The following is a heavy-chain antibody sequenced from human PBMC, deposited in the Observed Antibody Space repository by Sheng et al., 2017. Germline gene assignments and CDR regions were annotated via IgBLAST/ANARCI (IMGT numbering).Heavy chain of an antibody. D-gene: IGHD3-10*01. Sequence: QVQLVQSGAEVKKPGSSVKVSCKASGGTFSSYAISWVRQAPGQGLEWMGGIIPIFGTANYAQKFQGRVTITTDESTSTAYMELSSLRSEDTAVYYCAILTGGSGSYWDPFDYWGPGNPGHRLL. J-gene: IGHJ4*02. CDR3: AILTGGSGSYWDPFDY. V-gene: IGHV1-69*05. CDR1: GGTFSSYA. CDR2: IIPIFGTA.